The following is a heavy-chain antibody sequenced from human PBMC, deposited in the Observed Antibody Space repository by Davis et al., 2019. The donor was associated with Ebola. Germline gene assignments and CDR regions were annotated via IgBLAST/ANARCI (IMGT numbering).Heavy chain of an antibody. CDR1: GYTFTGYY. Sequence: ASVKVSCKASGYTFTGYYMHWVRQAPGQGLEWMGRINPNSGGTNYAQKFQGRVTMTRDTSISTAYMELSRLRSDDTAVYYCARSRGSSDIVVVPAAFDYWGQGTLVTVSS. J-gene: IGHJ4*02. D-gene: IGHD2-2*01. CDR3: ARSRGSSDIVVVPAAFDY. CDR2: INPNSGGT. V-gene: IGHV1-2*06.